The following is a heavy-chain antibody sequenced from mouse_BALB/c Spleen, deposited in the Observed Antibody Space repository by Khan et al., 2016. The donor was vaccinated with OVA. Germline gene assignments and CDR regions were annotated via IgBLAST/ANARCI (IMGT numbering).Heavy chain of an antibody. D-gene: IGHD1-1*01. J-gene: IGHJ3*01. Sequence: QVQLQQSGAELAKPGASVKMSCKASGYIFTSYWMHWVKQRPGQGLEWIGYMNPSTGYSEYNQKFKDKATLTADKSSTTAYMQLRSLTSEDSAVYYGARSGYGSLAYWGQGTLVTVSA. CDR1: GYIFTSYW. CDR2: MNPSTGYS. CDR3: ARSGYGSLAY. V-gene: IGHV1-7*01.